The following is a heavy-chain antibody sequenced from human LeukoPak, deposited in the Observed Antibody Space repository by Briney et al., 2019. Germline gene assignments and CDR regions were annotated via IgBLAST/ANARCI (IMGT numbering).Heavy chain of an antibody. J-gene: IGHJ4*02. D-gene: IGHD3-10*01. CDR3: ATGLVGMVRGPRMSY. V-gene: IGHV1-24*01. CDR1: GYTLTELS. Sequence: ASVKVSCKVSGYTLTELSMHWVRQAPGKGLERMGGFDPEDGETIYAQKFQGRVTMTEDTSTDTAYMELSSLRSEDTAVYYCATGLVGMVRGPRMSYWGQGTLVTVSS. CDR2: FDPEDGET.